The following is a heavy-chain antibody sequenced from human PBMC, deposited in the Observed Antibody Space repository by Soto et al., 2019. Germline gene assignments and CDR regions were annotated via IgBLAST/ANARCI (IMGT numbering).Heavy chain of an antibody. CDR1: GYTFTSYC. CDR3: ARVVRKDSSSWRRINWFDP. D-gene: IGHD6-13*01. Sequence: ASVKVSCKASGYTFTSYCMHWVRQAPGQGLEWMGIINPSGGSTSYAQKFQGRVTMTRDTSTSTVYMELSSLRSEDTAVYYCARVVRKDSSSWRRINWFDPWGQGTLVTVSS. J-gene: IGHJ5*02. CDR2: INPSGGST. V-gene: IGHV1-46*01.